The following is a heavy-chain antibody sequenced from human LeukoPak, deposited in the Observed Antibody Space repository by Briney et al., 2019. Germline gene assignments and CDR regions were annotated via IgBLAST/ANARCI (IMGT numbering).Heavy chain of an antibody. CDR1: GGSFSNYY. CDR2: INDSGRT. CDR3: ARRWNYGRNYYIDV. V-gene: IGHV4-34*01. D-gene: IGHD1-7*01. Sequence: SETLSLTCAVSGGSFSNYYWSWIRQPPGKGLEWIGEINDSGRTNYNPSLMSRVTVSVDTSKNQFSLRLTSVTATDTAVYYCARRWNYGRNYYIDVWGKGATVSVSS. J-gene: IGHJ6*03.